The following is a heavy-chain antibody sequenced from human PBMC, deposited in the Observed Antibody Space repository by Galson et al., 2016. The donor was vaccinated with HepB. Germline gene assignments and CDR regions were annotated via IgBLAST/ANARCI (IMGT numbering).Heavy chain of an antibody. CDR1: GYTFTTYG. J-gene: IGHJ4*02. D-gene: IGHD1-26*01. Sequence: SVKVSCKASGYTFTTYGINWVRQAPRQGLEWMGWISAYNGNTNYAQKVQGRVTMSTDTSTNTAYMELRSLRSDDTAVYYCASGIVGANADFDYWGQGTLVTVSS. V-gene: IGHV1-18*01. CDR2: ISAYNGNT. CDR3: ASGIVGANADFDY.